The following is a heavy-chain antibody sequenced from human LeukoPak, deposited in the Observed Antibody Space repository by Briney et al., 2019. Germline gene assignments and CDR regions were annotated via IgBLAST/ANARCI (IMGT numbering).Heavy chain of an antibody. Sequence: GWSLRLSCKASGFTFSAHGMHWVRQAPGKGLEWVSYISSSRSTIYYADSVKGRFTISRDNAKNSLYLQMNSLRDEDTAVYYCARGDVDTADPFDYWGQGTLVTVSS. CDR2: ISSSRSTI. V-gene: IGHV3-48*02. D-gene: IGHD5-18*01. CDR1: GFTFSAHG. CDR3: ARGDVDTADPFDY. J-gene: IGHJ4*02.